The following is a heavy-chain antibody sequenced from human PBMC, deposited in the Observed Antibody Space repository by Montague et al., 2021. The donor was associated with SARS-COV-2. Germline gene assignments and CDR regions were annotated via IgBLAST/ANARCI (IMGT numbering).Heavy chain of an antibody. V-gene: IGHV4-59*01. CDR2: VHYTGST. J-gene: IGHJ4*02. D-gene: IGHD2-2*01. CDR1: GGSIRSYY. Sequence: SETLSLTCEVSGGSIRSYYWSWIRQSPGKGLEWIGYVHYTGSTKYNPSLKTRVTLSLDTPKNHFSLRLNSVTAADTAVNYCARAQNICFIASCVNYFDHWGLGALVSVSS. CDR3: ARAQNICFIASCVNYFDH.